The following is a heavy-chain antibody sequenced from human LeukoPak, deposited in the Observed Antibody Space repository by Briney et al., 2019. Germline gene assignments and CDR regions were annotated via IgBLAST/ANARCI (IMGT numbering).Heavy chain of an antibody. Sequence: PSETLSLTCAVSGGSISSGNWWTWVRQPPGKGLEWIGSIYYSGSTYYNPSLKSRAAISLDKSSNQFSLRLTSVTAADTAMYFCAREEMPGEFDYWGQGTLVTVSS. CDR2: IYYSGST. D-gene: IGHD7-27*01. V-gene: IGHV4-4*02. CDR3: AREEMPGEFDY. J-gene: IGHJ4*02. CDR1: GGSISSGNW.